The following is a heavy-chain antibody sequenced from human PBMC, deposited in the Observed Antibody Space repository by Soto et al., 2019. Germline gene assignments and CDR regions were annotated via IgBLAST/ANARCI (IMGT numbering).Heavy chain of an antibody. Sequence: PSETLSLTCAVSGYSISIGYYWGWIRQPPGKGLEGIGSIYHSGSTYYNPSLKSRVTISVDTSKTQFSLKLSSVTAADTAVYYCARTTIFGVVTIDYWGQGTLVTVSS. CDR3: ARTTIFGVVTIDY. CDR2: IYHSGST. D-gene: IGHD3-3*01. CDR1: GYSISIGYY. J-gene: IGHJ4*02. V-gene: IGHV4-38-2*01.